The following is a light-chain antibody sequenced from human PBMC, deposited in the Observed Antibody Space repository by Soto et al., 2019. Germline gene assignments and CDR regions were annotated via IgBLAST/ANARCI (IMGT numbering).Light chain of an antibody. J-gene: IGLJ1*01. CDR3: SSYTSSSTPLNV. CDR2: DVS. CDR1: SSDVGGYNY. Sequence: QSLLTQPASVSGSPGQSITISCTGTSSDVGGYNYVSWYQQHPGKAPKLMIYDVSNRPSGASNRFSGSKSGNTASLTISGLQAEDEADYYCSSYTSSSTPLNVFGTGTKVTVL. V-gene: IGLV2-14*01.